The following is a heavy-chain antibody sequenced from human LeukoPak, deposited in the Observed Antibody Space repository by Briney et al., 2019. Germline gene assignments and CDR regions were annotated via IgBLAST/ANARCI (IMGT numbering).Heavy chain of an antibody. D-gene: IGHD5-24*01. CDR1: GFIFTSYT. J-gene: IGHJ4*02. CDR2: DTGVDT. Sequence: GGSLRLSCATSGFIFTSYTINWVRQAPGRGLEWGSGDTGVDTFYTDTVKGRFIVSRDYSENTLYLQMHNLRVEDTAIYYCAKDFKRDGKWEVDYWGQGTLVTVSS. V-gene: IGHV3-23*01. CDR3: AKDFKRDGKWEVDY.